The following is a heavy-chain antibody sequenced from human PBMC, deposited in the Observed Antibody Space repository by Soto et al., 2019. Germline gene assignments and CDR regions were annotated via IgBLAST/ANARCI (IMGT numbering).Heavy chain of an antibody. CDR1: GGSFSGYY. D-gene: IGHD2-15*01. J-gene: IGHJ4*02. Sequence: QVQLQQWGAGLLKPSEPLSLTCAVYGGSFSGYYWSWIRQPPGTGLAWIGEINHSGSTNYNPSLEWRDTISVDTSKNRFSLKLSSVTAADTAGYYWARGPTYCSGGSCYPAFDYWGQGTLVTVSS. V-gene: IGHV4-34*01. CDR2: INHSGST. CDR3: ARGPTYCSGGSCYPAFDY.